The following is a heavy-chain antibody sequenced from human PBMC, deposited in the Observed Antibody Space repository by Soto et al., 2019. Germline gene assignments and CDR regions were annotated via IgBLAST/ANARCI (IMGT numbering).Heavy chain of an antibody. CDR2: IYYSGST. CDR1: GGSISSGGDY. D-gene: IGHD3-10*01. V-gene: IGHV4-31*03. CDR3: ARGPGTMAKIDY. J-gene: IGHJ4*02. Sequence: QVQLQESGPGLVKPSQTLSLTCTVSGGSISSGGDYWSRIRQHPGKGLEWIGYIYYSGSTYYNPSLKSRVTISVDTSKNQFSLKLSSVTAADTAVYYCARGPGTMAKIDYWGQGTLVTVSS.